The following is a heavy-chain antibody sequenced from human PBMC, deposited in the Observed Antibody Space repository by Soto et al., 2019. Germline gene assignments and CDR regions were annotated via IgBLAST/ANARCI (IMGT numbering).Heavy chain of an antibody. CDR1: GGSISSGDYY. CDR2: IYYSGST. V-gene: IGHV4-30-4*01. J-gene: IGHJ6*02. Sequence: LSLTCTVSGGSISSGDYYWSWIRQPPGKGLEWIGYIYYSGSTYYNPSLKSRVTISVDKSKNQFSLKLSSVTAADTAVYYCARESLRYDILTGYYGSYYYGMDVWGQGTTVTVSS. CDR3: ARESLRYDILTGYYGSYYYGMDV. D-gene: IGHD3-9*01.